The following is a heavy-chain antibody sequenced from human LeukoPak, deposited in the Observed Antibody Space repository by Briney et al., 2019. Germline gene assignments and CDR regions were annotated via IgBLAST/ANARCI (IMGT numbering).Heavy chain of an antibody. D-gene: IGHD1-26*01. CDR1: GGSISSGGYY. J-gene: IGHJ5*02. CDR3: ARDSGNNWLDP. Sequence: SEALSLTCTVSGGSISSGGYYWSWIRQHPGKGLEWIGYIYYSGSTYYNPSLKSRVTISVDTSKNQFSLKLSSVTAADTAVYYCARDSGNNWLDPWGQGTLATVS. V-gene: IGHV4-31*03. CDR2: IYYSGST.